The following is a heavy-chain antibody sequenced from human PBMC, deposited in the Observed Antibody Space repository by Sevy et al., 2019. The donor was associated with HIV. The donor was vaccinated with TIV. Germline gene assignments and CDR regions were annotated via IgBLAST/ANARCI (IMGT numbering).Heavy chain of an antibody. CDR3: ARPYRTDPFYYSGSSGYYYPSYFDN. J-gene: IGHJ4*02. Sequence: GGSLRLSCAASGFTFSSYWMTWVRQAPGKGLEWVANIKQDGSEKFYVDSVKGRFTISSDNANNSLFLQMNSLRAEDTAVYYCARPYRTDPFYYSGSSGYYYPSYFDNWGQGTLVTVSS. D-gene: IGHD3-22*01. V-gene: IGHV3-7*01. CDR2: IKQDGSEK. CDR1: GFTFSSYW.